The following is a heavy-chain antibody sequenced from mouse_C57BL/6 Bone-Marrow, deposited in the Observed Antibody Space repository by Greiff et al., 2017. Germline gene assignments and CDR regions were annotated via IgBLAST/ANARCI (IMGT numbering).Heavy chain of an antibody. CDR1: GYSITSGYY. J-gene: IGHJ4*01. V-gene: IGHV3-6*01. CDR3: ASRGSTMVTTTGYYAMDY. Sequence: ESGPGLVKPSQSLSLTCSVTGYSITSGYYWNWIRQFPGNKLEWMGYISYDGSNNYNPSLKNLIPITRDTSKNQFFLKLNSVTTEDTATYYCASRGSTMVTTTGYYAMDYWGQGTSVTVSS. CDR2: ISYDGSN. D-gene: IGHD2-2*01.